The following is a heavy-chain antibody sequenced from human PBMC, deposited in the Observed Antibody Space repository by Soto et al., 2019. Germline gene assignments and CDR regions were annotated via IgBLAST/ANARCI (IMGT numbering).Heavy chain of an antibody. CDR1: GGSISSGDYY. CDR3: AREGRLATAGRFDY. Sequence: LSLTCTVSGGSISSGDYYWSWIRQVPKKGLEWIGYIYYSGSTYYNPSLKSRVAMSVDTPKNQFSLKLSSVTSADTAISSCAREGRLATAGRFDYWGQGTLVTVSS. D-gene: IGHD6-13*01. CDR2: IYYSGST. V-gene: IGHV4-31*03. J-gene: IGHJ4*02.